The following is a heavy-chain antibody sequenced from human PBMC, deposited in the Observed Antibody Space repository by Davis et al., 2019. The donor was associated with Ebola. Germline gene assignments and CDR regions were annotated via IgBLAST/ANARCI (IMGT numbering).Heavy chain of an antibody. CDR3: ARDSSYAYCGGDCGPYYYYGMDV. V-gene: IGHV1-2*02. Sequence: ASVKVSCKASGYTFTGYYMHWVRQAPGQGLEWMGWINPNSGGTNYAQKFQGRVTMTRDTSISTAYMELSRLRSDDTAVYYCARDSSYAYCGGDCGPYYYYGMDVWGQGTTVTVSS. J-gene: IGHJ6*02. CDR2: INPNSGGT. CDR1: GYTFTGYY. D-gene: IGHD2-21*01.